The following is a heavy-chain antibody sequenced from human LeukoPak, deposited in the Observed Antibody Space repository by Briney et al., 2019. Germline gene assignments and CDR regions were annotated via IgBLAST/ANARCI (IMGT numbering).Heavy chain of an antibody. J-gene: IGHJ4*02. V-gene: IGHV3-23*01. CDR1: GFTFSSSG. Sequence: GGTLRLSCAASGFTFSSSGMSWVRQAPGKGLEWVSTISASGDNTYYADSVKGRFTISRDNSKKKLYLQMNSLRAEDTAVYYCAKDSKPYQLLPFDYWGQGTLVTVSS. D-gene: IGHD2-2*01. CDR2: ISASGDNT. CDR3: AKDSKPYQLLPFDY.